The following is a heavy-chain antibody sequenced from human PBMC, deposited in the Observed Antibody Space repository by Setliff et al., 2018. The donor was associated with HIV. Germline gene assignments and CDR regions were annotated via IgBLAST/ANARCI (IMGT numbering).Heavy chain of an antibody. Sequence: TGGSLRLSCAASGFTIRGYWMDWVRQAPGKGLEWVASINEGGSVRFYVDSVKGRFTISRDNAENSLSLQMKSLRAEDTALYYCAREGLVAAGLYWFDPWGQGTLVTVSS. V-gene: IGHV3-7*01. CDR2: INEGGSVR. J-gene: IGHJ5*02. CDR3: AREGLVAAGLYWFDP. CDR1: GFTIRGYW. D-gene: IGHD6-13*01.